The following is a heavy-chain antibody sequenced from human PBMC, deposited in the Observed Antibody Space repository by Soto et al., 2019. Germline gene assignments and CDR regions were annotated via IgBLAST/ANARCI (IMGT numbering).Heavy chain of an antibody. D-gene: IGHD2-15*01. V-gene: IGHV1-69*12. CDR2: IIPIFGTA. J-gene: IGHJ4*02. CDR3: ARSPSCSGGSCYPFYVDY. Sequence: QVQLVQSGAEVKKPGSSVKVSCKASGGTFSSNAISWVRQAPGQGLAWMGGIIPIFGTANYAQKFQGRVTITADESTSTAYMELSSLRSEDTAVYYGARSPSCSGGSCYPFYVDYWGQGTLVTVSS. CDR1: GGTFSSNA.